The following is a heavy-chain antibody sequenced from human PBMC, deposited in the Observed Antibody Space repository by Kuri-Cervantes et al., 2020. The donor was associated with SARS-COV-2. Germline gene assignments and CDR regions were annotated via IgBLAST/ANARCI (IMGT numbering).Heavy chain of an antibody. J-gene: IGHJ4*02. CDR3: ARDQVSFDYGSGSIDY. Sequence: GGSLRLSCAASGFTVSSNYMSWVRQAPGKGLEWVAFIRYDGSNKYYADSVKGRFTISRDNSKNTLYLQMNSLRAEDTAVYYCARDQVSFDYGSGSIDYWGQGTLVTVSS. V-gene: IGHV3-30*02. CDR1: GFTVSSNY. CDR2: IRYDGSNK. D-gene: IGHD3-10*01.